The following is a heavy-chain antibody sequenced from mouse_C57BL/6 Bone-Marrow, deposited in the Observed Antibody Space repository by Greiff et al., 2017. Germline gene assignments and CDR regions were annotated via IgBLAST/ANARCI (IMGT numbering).Heavy chain of an antibody. CDR3: VRHGSSWNYSDY. J-gene: IGHJ2*01. Sequence: EVQLQVSGGGLVQPKGSLKLSCAASGFSFNTYAMNWVRQAPGKGLEWVARIRSKSNNYATYYADSVKDRFTISRDDSESMLYLQMNNLKTEDTAMYYCVRHGSSWNYSDYWGQGTTLTVSS. V-gene: IGHV10-1*01. D-gene: IGHD1-1*01. CDR1: GFSFNTYA. CDR2: IRSKSNNYAT.